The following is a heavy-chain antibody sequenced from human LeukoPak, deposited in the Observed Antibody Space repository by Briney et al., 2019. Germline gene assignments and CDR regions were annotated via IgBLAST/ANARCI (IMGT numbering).Heavy chain of an antibody. CDR1: GYSFTDYY. J-gene: IGHJ6*02. CDR3: AREGRWLQPTVPSYGMDV. Sequence: ASVKVSCKASGYSFTDYYMHWVRQAPGQGLEWMGIINPSGGSTSYAQKFQGRVTMTRDTSTSTVYMELSSLRSEDTAVYYCAREGRWLQPTVPSYGMDVWGQGTTVTVSS. V-gene: IGHV1-46*01. D-gene: IGHD5-24*01. CDR2: INPSGGST.